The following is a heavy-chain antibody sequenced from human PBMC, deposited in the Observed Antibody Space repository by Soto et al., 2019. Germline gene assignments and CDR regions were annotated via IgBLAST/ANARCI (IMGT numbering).Heavy chain of an antibody. CDR2: ISYDGITK. CDR3: AKGLDIVLVPGAIGPYYYYGVDV. CDR1: GFTFSSYG. V-gene: IGHV3-30*18. Sequence: QVQLVESGGGVVQPGRSLRLSCAASGFTFSSYGMNWVRQAPGKGLEWVALISYDGITKYYADSVKGRFTISRDNSKNTQYLHMNSPRPEDTAVYYCAKGLDIVLVPGAIGPYYYYGVDVWGPGTTVTVSS. J-gene: IGHJ6*02. D-gene: IGHD2-2*03.